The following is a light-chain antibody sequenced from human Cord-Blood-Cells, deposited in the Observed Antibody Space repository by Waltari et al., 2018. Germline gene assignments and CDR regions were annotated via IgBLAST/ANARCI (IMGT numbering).Light chain of an antibody. Sequence: DVVLTQSPDSLAVSLVERATINCKSSQSVLYSSNNKNYLAWYHQKPGQPPKLLIYWESTRESGVPDRVSGGGSGTDFTLTISSLQAEDGAVYYCQQYYSTPPTFGPGTKVDIK. V-gene: IGKV4-1*01. CDR2: WES. CDR3: QQYYSTPPT. J-gene: IGKJ3*01. CDR1: QSVLYSSNNKNY.